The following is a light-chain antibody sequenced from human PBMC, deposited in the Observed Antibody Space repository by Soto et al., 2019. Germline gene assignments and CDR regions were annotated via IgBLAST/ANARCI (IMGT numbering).Light chain of an antibody. Sequence: QSVLTQPPSASGSPGQSVTISCTGTKNDIGVYDFVSWYQHHPGKAPRLIIYEVVQRPSGVPDRFSGSKSGNTASLTVSGLQAEDEADYYCSSYTDSSGRVFGGGTKLTVL. J-gene: IGLJ3*02. CDR3: SSYTDSSGRV. CDR2: EVV. V-gene: IGLV2-8*01. CDR1: KNDIGVYDF.